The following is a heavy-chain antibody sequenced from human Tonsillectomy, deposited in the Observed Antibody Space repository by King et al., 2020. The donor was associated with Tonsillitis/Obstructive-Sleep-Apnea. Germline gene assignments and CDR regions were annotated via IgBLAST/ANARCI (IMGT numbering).Heavy chain of an antibody. CDR2: IYSGVST. D-gene: IGHD2-2*01. J-gene: IGHJ3*02. CDR1: GFTVSSNY. CDR3: ASIVVVPAATSDAFDI. V-gene: IGHV3-53*01. Sequence: VQLVESGGGLIQPGGSLRLSCAASGFTVSSNYMSWVRQAPGKGLEWVSVIYSGVSTYYADSVKGRFTISRDNSKNTLYLQMNSLRAEDTAVYYCASIVVVPAATSDAFDIWGQGTMVTVSS.